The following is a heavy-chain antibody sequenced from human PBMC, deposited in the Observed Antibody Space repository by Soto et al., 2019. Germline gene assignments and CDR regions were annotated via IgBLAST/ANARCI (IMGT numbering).Heavy chain of an antibody. Sequence: QVQLVQSGAEVKKPGASVKVSCKASVYTFTSDDITWARQATGQGLEWMGWMNPNSGNTGYAQKFQGRVTMTRNTCIRTAYMGRSSLRSEYTAVYYCARGVSSGWYFDYYYGMDFWGQGTTVTVS. V-gene: IGHV1-8*01. D-gene: IGHD6-19*01. CDR2: MNPNSGNT. CDR3: ARGVSSGWYFDYYYGMDF. J-gene: IGHJ6*02. CDR1: VYTFTSDD.